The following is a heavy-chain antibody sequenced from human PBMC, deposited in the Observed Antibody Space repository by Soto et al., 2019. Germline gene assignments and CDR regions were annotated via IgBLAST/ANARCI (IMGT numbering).Heavy chain of an antibody. CDR1: GFTFSSYA. CDR3: AKEGWEGWFDY. CDR2: ISGSGGST. Sequence: EVQLLESGGGSVQPGGSLRLSCAASGFTFSSYAMNWIRQAPGKGLEWVSTISGSGGSTYYADSVKGRFTISRDNSKNTLYLQMNSLRAEDTAVYYCAKEGWEGWFDYWGQGTLVTVSS. D-gene: IGHD1-26*01. V-gene: IGHV3-23*01. J-gene: IGHJ4*02.